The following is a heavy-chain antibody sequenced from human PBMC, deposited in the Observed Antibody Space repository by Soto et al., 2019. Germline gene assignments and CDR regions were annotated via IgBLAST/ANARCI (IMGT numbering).Heavy chain of an antibody. V-gene: IGHV3-7*01. CDR1: GFTIGDYW. CDR2: IKQDGSEK. Sequence: PGWYLRLSCAASGFTIGDYWMSWVRQAPGKGLEWVANIKQDGSEKYYVDSVKGRFTISRDSAKNSLYLQMNSLRGEDTAVYYCARTLVVVVPDKFDFWGQGSLVIVSS. CDR3: ARTLVVVVPDKFDF. J-gene: IGHJ4*02. D-gene: IGHD3-22*01.